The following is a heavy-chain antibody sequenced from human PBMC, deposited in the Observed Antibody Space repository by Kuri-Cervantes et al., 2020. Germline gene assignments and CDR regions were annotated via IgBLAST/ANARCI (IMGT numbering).Heavy chain of an antibody. CDR3: ARAIGYCSSTSCPWGGDAFDI. CDR2: INAGNGNT. D-gene: IGHD2-2*01. J-gene: IGHJ3*02. Sequence: ASVKVSCKASGYTFTSYGISWVRQAPGQGLEWMGWINAGNGNTKYSQKFQGRVTITRDTSASTAYMELSSLRSEDTAVYYCARAIGYCSSTSCPWGGDAFDIWGQGTMVTVSS. CDR1: GYTFTSYG. V-gene: IGHV1-3*01.